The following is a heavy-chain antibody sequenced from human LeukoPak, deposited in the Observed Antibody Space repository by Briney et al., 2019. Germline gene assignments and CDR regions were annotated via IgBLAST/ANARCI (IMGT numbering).Heavy chain of an antibody. CDR2: ISSSSSYI. CDR1: GFTFSSYS. D-gene: IGHD2-15*01. CDR3: ATLVVAATDLDY. J-gene: IGHJ4*02. Sequence: GGSLRLSCAASGFTFSSYSMNWVRQAPGKGLEWVSSISSSSSYIYYADSVKGRFTISRDNAKNSLYLQMNSLRAEDTAVYYCATLVVAATDLDYWGQGTLVTVSS. V-gene: IGHV3-21*01.